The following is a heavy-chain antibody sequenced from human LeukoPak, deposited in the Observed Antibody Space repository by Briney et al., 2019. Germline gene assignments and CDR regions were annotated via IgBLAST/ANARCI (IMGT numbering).Heavy chain of an antibody. J-gene: IGHJ4*02. Sequence: GGSLRLSCAASGFTFSSYAMTWVRQAPGKGLEWVANVKQDGTEKFYVDSVKGRFTISRDNGKNSLYLQMNSLRVEDTAIYYCARAGGTSWADYWGQGTLVTVSS. CDR2: VKQDGTEK. D-gene: IGHD6-13*01. V-gene: IGHV3-7*01. CDR1: GFTFSSYA. CDR3: ARAGGTSWADY.